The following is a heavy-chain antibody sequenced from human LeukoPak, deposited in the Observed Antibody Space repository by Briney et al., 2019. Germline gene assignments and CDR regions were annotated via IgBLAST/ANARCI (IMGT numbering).Heavy chain of an antibody. V-gene: IGHV4-59*12. CDR3: ARDRHTQGYYGSETADY. D-gene: IGHD3-10*01. CDR2: IYYSGST. J-gene: IGHJ4*02. CDR1: GGSISSYY. Sequence: SETLSLTCTVSGGSISSYYWSWIRQPPGKGLEWIGYIYYSGSTYYNPSLKSRVTISVDTSKNQFSLKLSSVTAADTAVYYCARDRHTQGYYGSETADYWGQGTLVTVSS.